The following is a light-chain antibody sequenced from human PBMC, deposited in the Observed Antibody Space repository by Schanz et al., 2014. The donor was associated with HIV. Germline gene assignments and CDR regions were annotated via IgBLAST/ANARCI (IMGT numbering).Light chain of an antibody. CDR3: QQYGTSLIT. CDR2: DAS. Sequence: EIVLTQSPATLSLSPGERATLSCRASQSVSDNYLAWYQQRPGQAPRLLIYDASSRATGIPDRFSGSGSGTDFTLTIIRLEPEDFAVYPCQQYGTSLITFGQGTRLEI. V-gene: IGKV3-20*01. CDR1: QSVSDNY. J-gene: IGKJ5*01.